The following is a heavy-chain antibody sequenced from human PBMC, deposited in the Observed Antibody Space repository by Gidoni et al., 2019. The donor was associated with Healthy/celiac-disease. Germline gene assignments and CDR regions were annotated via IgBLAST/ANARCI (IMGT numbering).Heavy chain of an antibody. D-gene: IGHD2-15*01. CDR3: ARELDCSGGSCYSYYYYGMDV. CDR2: INAGNGNT. Sequence: QVQLVQSGAEVKKPGASVKVSCKASGYTFPSYAMHWGGQAPGQRLEWMGWINAGNGNTKDSQKFQGRVTITRDTSASTAYMELSSLRSEDTAVYYCARELDCSGGSCYSYYYYGMDVWGQGTTVTVSS. J-gene: IGHJ6*02. CDR1: GYTFPSYA. V-gene: IGHV1-3*01.